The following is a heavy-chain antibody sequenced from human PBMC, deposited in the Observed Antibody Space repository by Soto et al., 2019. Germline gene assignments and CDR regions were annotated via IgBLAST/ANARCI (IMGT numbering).Heavy chain of an antibody. D-gene: IGHD3-10*01. CDR1: GFTFSSYG. CDR2: ISYDGSNK. Sequence: QVQLVESGGGVVQPGRSLRLSCAASGFTFSSYGMHWVRQAPGKGLEWVAVISYDGSNKYYADSVKGRFTISRDNSKNTLYLQMISLRADDTAVYYCAKDRSAMVIFDGSGLTYYFDYWGQGTLVTVSS. J-gene: IGHJ4*02. CDR3: AKDRSAMVIFDGSGLTYYFDY. V-gene: IGHV3-30*18.